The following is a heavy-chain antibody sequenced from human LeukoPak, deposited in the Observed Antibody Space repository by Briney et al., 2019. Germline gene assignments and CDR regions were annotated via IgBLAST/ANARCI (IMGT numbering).Heavy chain of an antibody. J-gene: IGHJ4*02. D-gene: IGHD2/OR15-2a*01. CDR2: ISSSSSYI. CDR1: GFTISSYS. CDR3: ARDFSRSRTDY. Sequence: GGSLRLSCAASGFTISSYSMNWVRQAPGKGLEWVSSISSSSSYIYYADSVKGRFTISRDNAKNSLYLQMNSLRAEDTAVYYCARDFSRSRTDYWGQGTLVTVSS. V-gene: IGHV3-21*01.